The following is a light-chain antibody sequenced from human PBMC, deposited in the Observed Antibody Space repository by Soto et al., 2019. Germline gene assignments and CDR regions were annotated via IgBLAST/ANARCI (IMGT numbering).Light chain of an antibody. CDR1: SSDVGAYDH. Sequence: QSALTQPPSASGSPEQSVTISCTGTSSDVGAYDHVSWYQQRPGKAPKLVIYEVSRRPSGVPDRFSGSKSDNTASLTVSGLQAEDEGGYYCCSYAGATEWVFGGGTKLTVL. V-gene: IGLV2-8*01. J-gene: IGLJ3*02. CDR2: EVS. CDR3: CSYAGATEWV.